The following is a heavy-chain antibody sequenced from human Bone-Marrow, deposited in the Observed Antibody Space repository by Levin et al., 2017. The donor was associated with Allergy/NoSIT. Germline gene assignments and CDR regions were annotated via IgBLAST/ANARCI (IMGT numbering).Heavy chain of an antibody. Sequence: ASVKVSCKVYGDTLSELSMHWVRQAPGKGLEWMGGFEPDNDETIFAQKFQGRVAMTEDTSTDTVYMELRSLRSEDTATYYCTRKDDFHDTCDVWGQGTMVTVSS. CDR2: FEPDNDET. J-gene: IGHJ3*01. D-gene: IGHD2-21*02. CDR1: GDTLSELS. CDR3: TRKDDFHDTCDV. V-gene: IGHV1-24*01.